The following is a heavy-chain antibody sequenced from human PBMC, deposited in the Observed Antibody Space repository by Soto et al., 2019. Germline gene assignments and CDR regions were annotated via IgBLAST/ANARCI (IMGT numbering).Heavy chain of an antibody. D-gene: IGHD6-19*01. CDR3: ARVVRGSGWYGNDY. Sequence: PSETLSLTCTVSGGSISSYYWSWIRQPPGKGLEWIGYIYYSGSTNYNPSLKSRVTISVDTSKNQFSLKLSSVTAADTAVYYCARVVRGSGWYGNDYWGQGTLVTVSS. V-gene: IGHV4-59*01. CDR2: IYYSGST. CDR1: GGSISSYY. J-gene: IGHJ4*02.